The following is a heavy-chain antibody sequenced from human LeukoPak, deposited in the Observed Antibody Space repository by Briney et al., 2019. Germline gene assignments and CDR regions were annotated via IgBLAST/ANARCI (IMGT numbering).Heavy chain of an antibody. D-gene: IGHD6-25*01. J-gene: IGHJ4*02. CDR1: GFSFNNYR. CDR3: VRGPHIAATSY. CDR2: IKQDGSEK. V-gene: IGHV3-7*03. Sequence: GSLRLSCVASGFSFNNYRMTWVRQAPGKGLEWVANIKQDGSEKQYVDSVKGRFAISRDNAKKSLYLQINTLRAEDTAVYYCVRGPHIAATSYWGQGTLVTVSS.